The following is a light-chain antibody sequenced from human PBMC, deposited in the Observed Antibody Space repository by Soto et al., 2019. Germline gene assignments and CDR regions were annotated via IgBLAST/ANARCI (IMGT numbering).Light chain of an antibody. CDR2: DAS. Sequence: EIVLTQSPATLSLSPGERATLSCRASQSVSGYLAWYQQKPGQAPRLLIYDASNRATGIPARFSGSGSGTNFTLTISSLEPEDFAVYYCQQRSTTFGGGTKVDIK. J-gene: IGKJ4*01. CDR1: QSVSGY. CDR3: QQRSTT. V-gene: IGKV3-11*01.